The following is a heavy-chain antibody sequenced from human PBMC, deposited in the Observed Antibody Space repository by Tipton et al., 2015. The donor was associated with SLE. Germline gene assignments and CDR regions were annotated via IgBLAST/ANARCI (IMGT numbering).Heavy chain of an antibody. Sequence: SLRLSCAASGFTFSIYAMHWVRQAPGKGLEWVAVISYDGSNKYYADSVKGRFTISRDNSKNTVYLQMNSLRAEDTAVYYCASHGGNDFWRGNWFDPWGQGALVTVSS. CDR1: GFTFSIYA. CDR3: ASHGGNDFWRGNWFDP. D-gene: IGHD3-3*01. J-gene: IGHJ5*02. CDR2: ISYDGSNK. V-gene: IGHV3-30*04.